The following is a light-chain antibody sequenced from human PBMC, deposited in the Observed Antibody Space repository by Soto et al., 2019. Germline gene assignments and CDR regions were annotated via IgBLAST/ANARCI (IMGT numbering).Light chain of an antibody. CDR3: QQASSFPLT. CDR1: QSVSSY. V-gene: IGKV3-11*01. CDR2: DAS. Sequence: EIVLTQSPATLSLSPGERATLSCRASQSVSSYLAWYQQKPGQSPRLLIYDASNRATGILARFSGSASGTYFTLTISSLQPEDFATYYCQQASSFPLTFGQGTRLEIK. J-gene: IGKJ5*01.